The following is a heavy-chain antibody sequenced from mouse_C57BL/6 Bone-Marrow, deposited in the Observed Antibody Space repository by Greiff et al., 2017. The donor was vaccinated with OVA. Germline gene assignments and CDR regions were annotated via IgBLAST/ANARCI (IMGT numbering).Heavy chain of an antibody. Sequence: VQLQQSGAELVKPGASVKLSCKASGYTFTSYWMHWVKQRPGQGLEWIGYINPSSGDTKYNQKFQDKATLTADKSSSTAYKQLSSLTYEDSAVYYCARRGYLYPEGFAYWGQGTLVTVSA. CDR2: INPSSGDT. D-gene: IGHD1-1*01. CDR1: GYTFTSYW. J-gene: IGHJ3*01. V-gene: IGHV1-7*01. CDR3: ARRGYLYPEGFAY.